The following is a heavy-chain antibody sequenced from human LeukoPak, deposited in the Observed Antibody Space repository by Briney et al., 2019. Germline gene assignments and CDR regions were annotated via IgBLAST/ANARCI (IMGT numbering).Heavy chain of an antibody. CDR1: GYSFTSYW. CDR3: ARGGTWDYFFDY. Sequence: GESLKISCKGSGYSFTSYWIGWVRQMPGKGLECMGIIYPGDSNTRYNPSLQGQVTISADRSISTAYLQWSSLKASDTAMYYCARGGTWDYFFDYWGQGTLVSVSS. V-gene: IGHV5-51*01. CDR2: IYPGDSNT. D-gene: IGHD1-1*01. J-gene: IGHJ4*02.